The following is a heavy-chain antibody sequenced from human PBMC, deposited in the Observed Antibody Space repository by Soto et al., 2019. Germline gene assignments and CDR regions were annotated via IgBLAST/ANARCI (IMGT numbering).Heavy chain of an antibody. Sequence: QVQLVQSGAEVKKPGSSVKVSCKASGGTFSSYAISWVRQAPGQGLEWMGGIIPIFGTANYAQKFQGRVTXXAXEXXSTAYMELSSLRSEDTAVYYCARVRWIQLWSPFDYWGQGTLVTVSS. CDR2: IIPIFGTA. D-gene: IGHD5-18*01. CDR1: GGTFSSYA. J-gene: IGHJ4*02. V-gene: IGHV1-69*12. CDR3: ARVRWIQLWSPFDY.